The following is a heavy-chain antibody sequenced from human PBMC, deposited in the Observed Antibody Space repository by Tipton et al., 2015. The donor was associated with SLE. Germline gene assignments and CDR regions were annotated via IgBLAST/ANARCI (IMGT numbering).Heavy chain of an antibody. Sequence: GSLILSCAASGFNFETYTMNGVRQAPGKGPQWVSSISSSSRYIHYADSVKGRLTISRDNAKKSVFLQLNTVRAEDTAVYYCARGIDPTSSRISGYWGQGTLVSVSS. CDR3: ARGIDPTSSRISGY. CDR1: GFNFETYT. V-gene: IGHV3-21*01. J-gene: IGHJ4*02. CDR2: ISSSSRYI. D-gene: IGHD2-2*01.